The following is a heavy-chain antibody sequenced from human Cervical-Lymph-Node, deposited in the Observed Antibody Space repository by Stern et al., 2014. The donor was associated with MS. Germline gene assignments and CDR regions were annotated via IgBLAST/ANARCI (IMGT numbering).Heavy chain of an antibody. CDR3: AREGRPRPGLGDH. CDR2: INPNGVYS. D-gene: IGHD2-21*01. CDR1: GYTFTAYY. Sequence: QVQLVQSGTEVKKPGASVKVSCKASGYTFTAYYMHWVRQAPGQGLEWMGRINPNGVYSNYAQKFQGRVTMTRDTSISIVSMELTGLTADDTAIYYCAREGRPRPGLGDHWGQGTLVTVSS. J-gene: IGHJ4*02. V-gene: IGHV1-2*06.